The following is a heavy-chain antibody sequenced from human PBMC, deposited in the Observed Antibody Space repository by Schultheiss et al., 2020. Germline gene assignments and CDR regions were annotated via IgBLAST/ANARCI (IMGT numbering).Heavy chain of an antibody. CDR2: IWYDGNKK. CDR1: GFTFSRFG. CDR3: AGRYCSGGSCYTEFDY. J-gene: IGHJ4*02. D-gene: IGHD2-15*01. V-gene: IGHV3-33*01. Sequence: GGSLRLSCAASGFTFSRFGMHWVRQAPGKGLEWVAVIWYDGNKKYYADSVKGRFTISRDNSKNTLYLQMNSLRVEDTAVYYCAGRYCSGGSCYTEFDYWGQGTLVTVSS.